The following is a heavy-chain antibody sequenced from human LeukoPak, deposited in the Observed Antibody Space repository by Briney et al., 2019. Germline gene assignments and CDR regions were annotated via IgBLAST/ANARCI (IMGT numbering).Heavy chain of an antibody. V-gene: IGHV4-61*02. CDR1: GGSISSSSYY. CDR2: IYTSGST. CDR3: AGTRYYYDSSGFTDLDY. J-gene: IGHJ4*02. Sequence: PSETLSLTCTVSGGSISSSSYYWSWIRQPAGKGLEWIGRIYTSGSTNYNPSLKSRVTISVDTSKNQFSLKLSSVTAADTAVYYCAGTRYYYDSSGFTDLDYWGQGTLVTVSS. D-gene: IGHD3-22*01.